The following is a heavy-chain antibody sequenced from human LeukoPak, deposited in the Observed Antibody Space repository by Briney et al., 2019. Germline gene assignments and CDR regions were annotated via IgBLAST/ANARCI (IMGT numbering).Heavy chain of an antibody. D-gene: IGHD6-19*01. V-gene: IGHV1-69*04. J-gene: IGHJ4*02. CDR1: GGTFSSYA. CDR3: ASPFSSGWPFDY. Sequence: SVKVSCKASGGTFSSYAISWVRQAPGQGLEWMGRIIPILGIANYAQKFQGRVTITADKSTSTAYMELSSLRSKDTAVYYCASPFSSGWPFDYWGQGTLVTVSS. CDR2: IIPILGIA.